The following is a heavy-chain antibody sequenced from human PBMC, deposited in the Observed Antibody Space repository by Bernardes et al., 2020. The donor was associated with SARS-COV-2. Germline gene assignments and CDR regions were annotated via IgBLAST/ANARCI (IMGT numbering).Heavy chain of an antibody. Sequence: GGSLRLSRRASGFTFADFAMSWFRLTPGKGLQWVAFIRSKTYGGTAEYAASVKGRFTISRDDSNRIAYLQMDSLKTEDTAVYYCTRDSGSGGPPSRINYWGLGTLITVSS. D-gene: IGHD3-10*01. J-gene: IGHJ4*02. CDR3: TRDSGSGGPPSRINY. CDR1: GFTFADFA. CDR2: IRSKTYGGTA. V-gene: IGHV3-49*03.